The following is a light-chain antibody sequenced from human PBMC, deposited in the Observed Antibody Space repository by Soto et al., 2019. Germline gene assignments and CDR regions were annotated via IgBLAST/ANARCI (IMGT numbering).Light chain of an antibody. CDR2: DVR. CDR3: CSYTSSSTYV. CDR1: SGDVGGSNY. V-gene: IGLV2-14*03. Sequence: QSVLTQPASVSGSPGQSITISCTGTSGDVGGSNYVSWYQQHPGTAPKLMIYDVRNRPSGVSNRFSGSKSGDTASLTISGLQAEDEADYYCCSYTSSSTYVFGTGTKVTVL. J-gene: IGLJ1*01.